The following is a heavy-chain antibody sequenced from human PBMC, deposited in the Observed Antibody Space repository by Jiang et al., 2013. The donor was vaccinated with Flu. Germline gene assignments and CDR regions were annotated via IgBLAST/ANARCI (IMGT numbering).Heavy chain of an antibody. CDR1: IDSTSSDHW. J-gene: IGHJ4*02. CDR2: ISHTGTT. Sequence: SGSGLVKPSGTLSLTCTVSIDSTSSDHWWSWVRQAPGKGLEWIGEISHTGTTTYNPSLSSRVAMSIDRSKSHISLKLTSVTAADTAVYYCARHDYYSLDYWGQGPLVTVSS. V-gene: IGHV4-4*02. CDR3: ARHDYYSLDY. D-gene: IGHD2-21*01.